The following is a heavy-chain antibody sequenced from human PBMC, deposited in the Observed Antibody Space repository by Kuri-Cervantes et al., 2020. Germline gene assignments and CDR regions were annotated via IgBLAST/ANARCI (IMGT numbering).Heavy chain of an antibody. CDR3: ARQRGRNYYPMDV. V-gene: IGHV5-51*01. J-gene: IGHJ6*02. CDR1: RYSFTSYW. Sequence: GGSLRLSCKDSRYSFTSYWIGWVRQMPGKGLQWMGIIYPGYSDTKYSPSFQGQVTISADKSISSAYLQWSSLKASDTAIYYCARQRGRNYYPMDVWGQGTTVTVSS. CDR2: IYPGYSDT.